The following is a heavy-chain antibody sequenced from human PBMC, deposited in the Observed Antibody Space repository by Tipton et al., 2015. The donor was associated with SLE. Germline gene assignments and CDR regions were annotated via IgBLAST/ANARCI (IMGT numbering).Heavy chain of an antibody. J-gene: IGHJ6*03. V-gene: IGHV4-39*07. CDR3: ARSTSEGYYYCYMDV. Sequence: TLSLTCTVSGGSISSSSYYWGWIRQPPGKGLEWIGSIYYSGSTYYNPSLKSRVTISVDTSKNQFSLKLSSVTAADTAVYYCARSTSEGYYYCYMDVWGKGTTVTVSS. CDR1: GGSISSSSYY. CDR2: IYYSGST.